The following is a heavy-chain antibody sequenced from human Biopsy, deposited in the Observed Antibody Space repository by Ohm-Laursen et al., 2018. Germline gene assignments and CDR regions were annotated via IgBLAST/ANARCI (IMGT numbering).Heavy chain of an antibody. CDR1: GDSISTYY. J-gene: IGHJ2*01. Sequence: SETLFLTCTVSGDSISTYYWSWIRQPPGKGLQRIGYIYYTGNTDYNPSLQSRVTISVDTSKNHFSLRLRSMTPADTAMYYCARDRGYYSDRTVPGYFDLWGRGTLVTVSS. D-gene: IGHD3-22*01. CDR3: ARDRGYYSDRTVPGYFDL. V-gene: IGHV4-59*01. CDR2: IYYTGNT.